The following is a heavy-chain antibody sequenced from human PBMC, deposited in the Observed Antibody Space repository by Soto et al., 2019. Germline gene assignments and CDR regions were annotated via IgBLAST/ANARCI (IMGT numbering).Heavy chain of an antibody. CDR2: IYYSGST. CDR3: AREVGRIVGATWFDP. V-gene: IGHV4-59*01. Sequence: SDTLSLNCTVSGDPISSNYWSRIVKPPGKGLEWIGYIYYSGSTNYNPSLKSRVTISVDTSKNQFSLKLSSVTAADTAVYYCAREVGRIVGATWFDPWGQGTLVTVS. CDR1: GDPISSNY. J-gene: IGHJ5*02. D-gene: IGHD1-26*01.